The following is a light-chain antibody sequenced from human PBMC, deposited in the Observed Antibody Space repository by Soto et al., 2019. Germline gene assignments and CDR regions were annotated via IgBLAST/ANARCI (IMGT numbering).Light chain of an antibody. CDR3: SSYTSSSTLYV. V-gene: IGLV2-14*01. CDR1: SSDVGGYNY. J-gene: IGLJ1*01. Sequence: QSALTQPASVSGSPGQSITISCTGTSSDVGGYNYVSWYQQHPGKAPKLMIYDVSNRPSGVSNRLSGSKSGNTASLTISGLQAEDEADYYCSSYTSSSTLYVFGTGTQLTV. CDR2: DVS.